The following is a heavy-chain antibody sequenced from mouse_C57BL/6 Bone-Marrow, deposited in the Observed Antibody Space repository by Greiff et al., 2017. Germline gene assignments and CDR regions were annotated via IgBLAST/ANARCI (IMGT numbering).Heavy chain of an antibody. CDR2: IDPETGGT. CDR1: GYTFTDYE. D-gene: IGHD3-2*02. V-gene: IGHV1-15*01. J-gene: IGHJ3*01. Sequence: QVQLQQSGAELVRPGASVTLSCKASGYTFTDYEMHWVKQTPVHGLEWIGAIDPETGGTAYNQKFKGKAILTADKSSSTAYMELRSLTSEDSAVYYCTREGAAQATWFAYWGQGTLVTVSA. CDR3: TREGAAQATWFAY.